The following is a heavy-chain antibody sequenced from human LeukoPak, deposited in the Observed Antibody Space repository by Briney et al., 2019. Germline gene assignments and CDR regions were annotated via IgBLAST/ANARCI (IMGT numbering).Heavy chain of an antibody. J-gene: IGHJ4*02. V-gene: IGHV3-53*01. D-gene: IGHD5-18*01. Sequence: GGSLRLSCAASGFTVSSNYMSWVRQAPGKGLEWVSVIYSGGSTYYADSVKGRFTISRDNSKNTLYLQMNSLRAEDTAVCYCARVNVDTAMNFDYWGQGTLVTVSS. CDR1: GFTVSSNY. CDR2: IYSGGST. CDR3: ARVNVDTAMNFDY.